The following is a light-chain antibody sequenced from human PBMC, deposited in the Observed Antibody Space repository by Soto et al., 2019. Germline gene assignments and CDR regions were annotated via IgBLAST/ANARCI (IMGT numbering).Light chain of an antibody. CDR3: QQLNSYPYT. Sequence: DIQLTQSPSFLSASVGGRVTITCRASQGISSYLAWYQQKPGKAPKLLIYSASTLQSGVPSRFSGGGSGTEFTLTINSLQPEDFATYYCQQLNSYPYTFGQGTKLEIK. J-gene: IGKJ2*01. CDR1: QGISSY. V-gene: IGKV1-9*01. CDR2: SAS.